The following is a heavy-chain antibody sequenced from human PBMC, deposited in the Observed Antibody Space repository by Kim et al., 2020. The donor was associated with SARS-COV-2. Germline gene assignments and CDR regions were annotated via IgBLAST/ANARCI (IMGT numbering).Heavy chain of an antibody. J-gene: IGHJ4*02. CDR2: ISGRGAGT. CDR3: AKGSYGSASCGYFDY. V-gene: IGHV3-23*01. CDR1: EFTFNNYA. Sequence: GGSLRLSCTASEFTFNNYAMNWVRQAPGKGLEWVSGISGRGAGTFYADSVEGRFTISRDNFKNTLSLQMNSLRAEDTAVYYCAKGSYGSASCGYFDYWGQGTLVTVSS. D-gene: IGHD3-10*01.